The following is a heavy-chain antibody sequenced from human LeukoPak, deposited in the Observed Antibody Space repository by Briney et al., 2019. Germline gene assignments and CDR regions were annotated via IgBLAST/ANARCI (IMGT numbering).Heavy chain of an antibody. D-gene: IGHD3-22*01. CDR1: GGSIRSYY. CDR3: ARSYDTSGYYDAFDI. V-gene: IGHV4-4*09. J-gene: IGHJ3*02. CDR2: IHISGGT. Sequence: SETLSLTCIVSGGSIRSYYWSWIRQPPEKGLEWIGNIHISGGTNYNPSLKSRVTISVDTSKNEFSLKLRSLIVADTAVYHCARSYDTSGYYDAFDIWGQGTMVTVSS.